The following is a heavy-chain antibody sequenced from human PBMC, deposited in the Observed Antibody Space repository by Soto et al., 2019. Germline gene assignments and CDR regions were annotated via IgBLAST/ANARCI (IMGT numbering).Heavy chain of an antibody. V-gene: IGHV4-31*03. CDR2: IYYSGST. CDR1: GVTMSYGGYY. J-gene: IGHJ6*02. CDR3: ARNTYYYGSGSYCEDAFRTHDYYYCMDV. D-gene: IGHD3-10*01. Sequence: PSETLSLTCSVSGVTMSYGGYYWSWIRQHPGKGLEWIGYIYYSGSTYYNPSLKSRVTISVDTSKNQFSLKLSSVTAADTAVYYCARNTYYYGSGSYCEDAFRTHDYYYCMDVWGRGTTVTDSS.